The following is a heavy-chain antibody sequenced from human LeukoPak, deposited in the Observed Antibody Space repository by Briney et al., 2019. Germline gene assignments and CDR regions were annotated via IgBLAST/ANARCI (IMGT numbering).Heavy chain of an antibody. CDR2: IYYSGST. CDR3: ARESRGWLYYYYMDV. J-gene: IGHJ6*03. CDR1: GGSISSSSYY. Sequence: SETLSLTCTVSGGSISSSSYYWGWIRQPPGKGLEWIGSIYYSGSTYYNPSLKSRVTISVDTSKNQSSLKLSSVTAADTAVYYCARESRGWLYYYYMDVWGKGTTVTVSS. D-gene: IGHD6-19*01. V-gene: IGHV4-39*07.